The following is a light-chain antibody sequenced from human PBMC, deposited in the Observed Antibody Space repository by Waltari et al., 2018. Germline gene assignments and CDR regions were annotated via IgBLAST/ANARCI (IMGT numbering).Light chain of an antibody. CDR3: QQYYSTPLT. J-gene: IGKJ4*01. V-gene: IGKV4-1*01. CDR1: QSVLDNSNNNNY. Sequence: IVMTQSPDSLAVSLHERAPLNCHSSQSVLDNSNNNNYLAWYQQKPGKPPKLLIYWASTRDSGVPDRFSGSGSGTDFTLTISSLQAEDVAVYYCQQYYSTPLTFGGGTKVEIK. CDR2: WAS.